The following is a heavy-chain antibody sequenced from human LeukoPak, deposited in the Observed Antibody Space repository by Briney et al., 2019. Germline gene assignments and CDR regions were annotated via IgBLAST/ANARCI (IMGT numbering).Heavy chain of an antibody. V-gene: IGHV3-48*01. D-gene: IGHD3-16*02. CDR1: GFTFSSYS. CDR3: AKSGLGGGSYRFHAPYYFDY. CDR2: ISSSSSTI. J-gene: IGHJ4*02. Sequence: GGSLRLSCAASGFTFSSYSMNWVRQAPGKGLEWVSYISSSSSTIYYADSVKGRFTISRDNSKNTLYLQMNSLRAEDTAVYYCAKSGLGGGSYRFHAPYYFDYWGQGTLVTVSS.